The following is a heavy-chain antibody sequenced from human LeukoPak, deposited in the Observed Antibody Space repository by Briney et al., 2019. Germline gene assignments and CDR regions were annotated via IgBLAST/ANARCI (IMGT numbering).Heavy chain of an antibody. Sequence: GGSLRLSCAASGFTFSSYAMSWVRQAPGKGLEWVSATSGSGGSTYYADSVKGRFTISRDNSKNTLYLQMNSLRAEDTAVYYCAKDRVLRYFDWLPDYYYYGMDVWGKGTTVTVSS. D-gene: IGHD3-9*01. J-gene: IGHJ6*04. CDR2: TSGSGGST. CDR3: AKDRVLRYFDWLPDYYYYGMDV. CDR1: GFTFSSYA. V-gene: IGHV3-23*01.